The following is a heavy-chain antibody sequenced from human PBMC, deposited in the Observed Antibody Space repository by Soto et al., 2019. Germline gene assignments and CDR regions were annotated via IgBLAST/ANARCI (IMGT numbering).Heavy chain of an antibody. Sequence: QMQLQESGPGLVKPSGTLSLTCTVSGVSINSANWWTWVRQSPGKGLEWIGEIYHSGSTNFNPSLKRRVIISVGNSKNPFYLELTSVTAADTAVYYCARYCGGGTCYLGAFDIWGQGTMVTVSS. J-gene: IGHJ3*02. CDR3: ARYCGGGTCYLGAFDI. CDR2: IYHSGST. D-gene: IGHD2-15*01. V-gene: IGHV4-4*02. CDR1: GVSINSANW.